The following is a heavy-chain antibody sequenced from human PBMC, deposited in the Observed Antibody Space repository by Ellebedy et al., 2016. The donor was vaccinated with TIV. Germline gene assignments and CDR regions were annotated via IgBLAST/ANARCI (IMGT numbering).Heavy chain of an antibody. CDR1: GFTFSSYA. D-gene: IGHD6-6*01. CDR2: IKQDGSEK. Sequence: GGSLRLXXAASGFTFSSYAMHWVRQAPGKGLEWVANIKQDGSEKYYVDSVKGRFTISRDNSKNTLYLQMNSLRAEDTAVYYCAKDGDSSIALHWGQGTLVTVSS. CDR3: AKDGDSSIALH. J-gene: IGHJ4*02. V-gene: IGHV3-7*01.